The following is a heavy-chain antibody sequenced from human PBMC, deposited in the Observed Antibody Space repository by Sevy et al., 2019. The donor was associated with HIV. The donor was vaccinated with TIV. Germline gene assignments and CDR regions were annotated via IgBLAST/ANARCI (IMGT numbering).Heavy chain of an antibody. CDR2: INSAGT. Sequence: ASVKVSCKTSGSTFSDDYIHWVRQAPGERLEWMGWINSAGTNYAETFQGRVTMTRDASITTAYMELNGLRSDDTATYYCATSANLDTSWFDPWGQGVVVTVS. V-gene: IGHV1-2*02. CDR1: GSTFSDDY. D-gene: IGHD1-1*01. J-gene: IGHJ5*02. CDR3: ATSANLDTSWFDP.